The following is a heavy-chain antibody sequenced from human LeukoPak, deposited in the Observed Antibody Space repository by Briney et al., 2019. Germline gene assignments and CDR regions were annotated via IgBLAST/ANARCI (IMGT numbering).Heavy chain of an antibody. CDR3: AKTRPLDSSSWSHGDY. CDR2: ISGSGDST. CDR1: GFTFINYV. J-gene: IGHJ4*02. D-gene: IGHD6-13*01. Sequence: GGSLRLSCAASGFTFINYVMNWVRQAPGKGLEWVSAISGSGDSTYYGDSVKGRFTISRDNSKNTLYLQMNSLRAEDTAVYYCAKTRPLDSSSWSHGDYWGQGTLVTVSS. V-gene: IGHV3-23*01.